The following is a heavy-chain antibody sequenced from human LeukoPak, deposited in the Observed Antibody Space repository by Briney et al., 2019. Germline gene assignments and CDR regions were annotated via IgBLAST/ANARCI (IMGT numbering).Heavy chain of an antibody. Sequence: SETLSLTCAVYGGSFSGYYWSWIRQPPGKGLEWIGEINHSGSTNYNPSLKSRVTISVDTSKNQFSLKLSSVTAADTAVYYCASSGDSIWGYHYYYGMDVWGQGTTVTVSS. CDR1: GGSFSGYY. D-gene: IGHD4-17*01. J-gene: IGHJ6*02. CDR3: ASSGDSIWGYHYYYGMDV. CDR2: INHSGST. V-gene: IGHV4-34*01.